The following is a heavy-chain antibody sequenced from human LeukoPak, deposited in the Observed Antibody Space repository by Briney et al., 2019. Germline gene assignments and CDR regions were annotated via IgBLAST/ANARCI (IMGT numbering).Heavy chain of an antibody. CDR3: ARGRWSTVVPYFDY. J-gene: IGHJ4*02. CDR1: GFTFSNYG. D-gene: IGHD4-23*01. Sequence: GGSLRLSCAASGFTFSNYGMNWVRQAPGKGLEWISYISSSSSLIYYADSVKGRFTISRDNAKNSLYLQMNSLRDEDTAVYYCARGRWSTVVPYFDYWGQGTLVTVSS. CDR2: ISSSSSLI. V-gene: IGHV3-48*02.